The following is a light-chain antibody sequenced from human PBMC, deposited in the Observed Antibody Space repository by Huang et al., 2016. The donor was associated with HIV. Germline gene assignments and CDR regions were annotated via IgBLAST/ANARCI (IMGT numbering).Light chain of an antibody. CDR2: GAS. V-gene: IGKV3-15*01. J-gene: IGKJ4*01. CDR3: QQYNDWPPLT. CDR1: QSVNSD. Sequence: PGQRATLSCRASQSVNSDLAWYRQKPGQAPRLLIYGASTRATGIPAKFNATGSGTEFSLSINNLQSDDCAVYYCQQYNDWPPLTFGGGTKVEI.